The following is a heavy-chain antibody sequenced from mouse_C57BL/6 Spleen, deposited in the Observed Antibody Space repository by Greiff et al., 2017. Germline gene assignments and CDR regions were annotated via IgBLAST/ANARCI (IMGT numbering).Heavy chain of an antibody. V-gene: IGHV1-80*01. CDR2: IYPGDGDT. CDR1: GYAFSSYW. Sequence: VQLQESGAELVKPGASVKISCKASGYAFSSYWMNWVKQRPGKGLEWIGQIYPGDGDTNYNGKFKGKATLTADKSSSTAYMQLSSLTSEDSAVYFCATVVATPSFDVWGTGTTVTVSS. J-gene: IGHJ1*03. CDR3: ATVVATPSFDV. D-gene: IGHD1-1*01.